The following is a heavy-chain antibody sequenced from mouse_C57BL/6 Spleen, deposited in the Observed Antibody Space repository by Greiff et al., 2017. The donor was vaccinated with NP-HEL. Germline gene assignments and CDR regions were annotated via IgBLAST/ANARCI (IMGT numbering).Heavy chain of an antibody. CDR2: IRSKSNNYAT. Sequence: EVNVVESGGGLVQPKGSLKLSCAASGFSFNTYAMNWVRQAPGKGLEWVARIRSKSNNYATYYADSVKDRFTISRDDSESMLYLQMNNLKTEDTAMYYCVRRLLAYWGQGTLVTVSA. D-gene: IGHD1-1*01. CDR3: VRRLLAY. V-gene: IGHV10-1*01. J-gene: IGHJ3*01. CDR1: GFSFNTYA.